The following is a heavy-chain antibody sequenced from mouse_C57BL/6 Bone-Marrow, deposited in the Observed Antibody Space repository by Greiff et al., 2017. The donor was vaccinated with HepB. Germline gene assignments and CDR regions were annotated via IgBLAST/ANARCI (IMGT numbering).Heavy chain of an antibody. V-gene: IGHV1-69*01. D-gene: IGHD1-1*01. CDR2: IDPSDSYT. Sequence: QVQLQQPGAELVMPGASVKLSCKASGYTFTSYWMHWVKQRPGQGLEWIGEIDPSDSYTNYNQKFKGKSTLTVDKSSSTAYMQLSSLTSEDSAVYYCARPPLYCYDSSYWYFDVWGTGTTVTVSS. CDR3: ARPPLYCYDSSYWYFDV. CDR1: GYTFTSYW. J-gene: IGHJ1*03.